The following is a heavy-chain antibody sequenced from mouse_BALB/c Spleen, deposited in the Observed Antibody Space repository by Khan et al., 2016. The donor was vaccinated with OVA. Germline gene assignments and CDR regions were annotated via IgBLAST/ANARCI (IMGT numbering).Heavy chain of an antibody. CDR2: ISYSGTT. D-gene: IGHD1-1*01. V-gene: IGHV3-2*02. CDR3: ARQNYYGYAMDY. Sequence: EVQLVESGPGLVKPSQSLSLTCTVTGFSITSDYAWNWIRQFPGNKLEWMGYISYSGTTSYNPSLTSRIYITRDTSKNQFFLQLNSVTSEDTATYYCARQNYYGYAMDYWGQGTSVTVSS. J-gene: IGHJ4*01. CDR1: GFSITSDYA.